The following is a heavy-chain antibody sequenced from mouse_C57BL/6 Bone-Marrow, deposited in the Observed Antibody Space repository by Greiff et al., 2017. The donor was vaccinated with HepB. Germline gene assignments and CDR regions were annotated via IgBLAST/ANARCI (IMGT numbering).Heavy chain of an antibody. CDR1: GFSFNTYA. V-gene: IGHV10-1*01. D-gene: IGHD3-3*01. CDR3: VRHGDSYYFDY. CDR2: IRSKSNNYAT. J-gene: IGHJ2*01. Sequence: EVHLVESGGGLVQPKGSLKLSCAASGFSFNTYAMNWVRQAPGKGLEWVARIRSKSNNYATYYADSVKDRFTISRDDSESMLYLQMNNLKTEDTAMYYCVRHGDSYYFDYWGQGTTLTVSS.